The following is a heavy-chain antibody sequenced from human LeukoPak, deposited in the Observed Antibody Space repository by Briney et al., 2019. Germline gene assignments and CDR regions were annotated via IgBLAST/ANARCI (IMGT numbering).Heavy chain of an antibody. V-gene: IGHV4-4*07. CDR3: ARESSGSWYKTLGYYYYGMDV. CDR2: IYTSGST. D-gene: IGHD6-13*01. Sequence: SETLSLTCTVSGGSISSYFWSWIRQPAGTGLEWIGRIYTSGSTNYNPSLKSRVTMSVDTSKNQFSLKLSSVTAADTAVYYCARESSGSWYKTLGYYYYGMDVWGQGTTVTVSS. J-gene: IGHJ6*02. CDR1: GGSISSYF.